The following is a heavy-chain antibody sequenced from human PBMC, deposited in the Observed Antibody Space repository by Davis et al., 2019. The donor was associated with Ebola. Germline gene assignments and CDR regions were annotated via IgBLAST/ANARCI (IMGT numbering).Heavy chain of an antibody. V-gene: IGHV5-51*01. CDR3: ARHEAYYYDSSGYPFDY. CDR2: IYPGDSDT. J-gene: IGHJ4*02. CDR1: GSSFTSYW. Sequence: PGGSLRLSCTGSGSSFTSYWIGWVRQMPGKGLEWMGIIYPGDSDTNYSPSFQGHVTISADKSISTAYLQWSSLKAADTAMYYCARHEAYYYDSSGYPFDYWGQGTLVTVSS. D-gene: IGHD3-22*01.